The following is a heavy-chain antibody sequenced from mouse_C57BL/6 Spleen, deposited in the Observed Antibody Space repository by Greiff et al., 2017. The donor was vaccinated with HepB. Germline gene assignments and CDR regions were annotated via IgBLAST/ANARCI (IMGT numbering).Heavy chain of an antibody. V-gene: IGHV2-9-1*01. CDR2: IWTGGGT. D-gene: IGHD2-2*01. CDR1: GFSLTSYA. J-gene: IGHJ3*01. CDR3: ARADYGYDGEAWFAY. Sequence: QVQLKESGPGLVAPSQSLSITCTVSGFSLTSYAISWVRQPPGKGLEWLGVIWTGGGTNYNSALKSRLSISKDNSKSQVFLKMNSLQTDDTARYYCARADYGYDGEAWFAYWGQGTLVTVSA.